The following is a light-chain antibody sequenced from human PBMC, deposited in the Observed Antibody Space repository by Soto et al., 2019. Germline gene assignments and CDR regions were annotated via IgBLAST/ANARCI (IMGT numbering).Light chain of an antibody. V-gene: IGKV3-20*01. CDR3: QQYGSSMWT. CDR2: GAS. CDR1: QSVSSSY. Sequence: EIVLTQSPGTLSLSPGERATLSCRASQSVSSSYLAWYQQKPGQAPRLLIYGASSRATGIPDRFSGSGSGTDFTLTISRLEPEDFAVYYCQQYGSSMWTFDQGTKV. J-gene: IGKJ1*01.